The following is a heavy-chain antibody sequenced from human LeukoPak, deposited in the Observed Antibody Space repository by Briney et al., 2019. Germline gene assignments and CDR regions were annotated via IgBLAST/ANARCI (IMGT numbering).Heavy chain of an antibody. J-gene: IGHJ6*02. D-gene: IGHD1-7*01. CDR2: ISNNGGYT. CDR1: GFTFSSSA. Sequence: QPGGSLRLSCAASGFTFSSSAMSWVRQAPGKGLEWVSAISNNGGYTYYADSVQGRFTISRDNSKSTLCLQMNSLRAEDTAVYYCAKDLAGTTSYYYYGMDVWGQGTTVTVSS. V-gene: IGHV3-23*01. CDR3: AKDLAGTTSYYYYGMDV.